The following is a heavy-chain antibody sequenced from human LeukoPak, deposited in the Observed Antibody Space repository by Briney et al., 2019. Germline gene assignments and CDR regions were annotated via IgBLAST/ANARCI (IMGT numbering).Heavy chain of an antibody. CDR1: GYTFTSYG. V-gene: IGHV1-18*01. J-gene: IGHJ5*02. CDR3: ARDKVALWFGELKYWFDP. D-gene: IGHD3-10*01. CDR2: ISAYNGNT. Sequence: GASVKVSCKASGYTFTSYGISWVRQAPGQGLEWMGWISAYNGNTNYAQKLQGRVTMTTDTSTSTAYMELRSLRSDDTAVYYCARDKVALWFGELKYWFDPWGQGTLVTVSS.